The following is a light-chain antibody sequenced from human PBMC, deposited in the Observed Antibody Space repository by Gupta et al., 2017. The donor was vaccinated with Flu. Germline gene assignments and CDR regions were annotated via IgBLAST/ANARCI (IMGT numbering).Light chain of an antibody. CDR1: QDISNW. CDR2: AAS. J-gene: IGKJ4*01. Sequence: SFVSASVGDRVTITCRASQDISNWLAWYKQKPGKAPKLLVYAASNWQIGVPSRFSGSGSGTDFTLTISSRQPEDFAPYYCQQSYNFPPLTFSGGTKVEIK. CDR3: QQSYNFPPLT. V-gene: IGKV1-12*01.